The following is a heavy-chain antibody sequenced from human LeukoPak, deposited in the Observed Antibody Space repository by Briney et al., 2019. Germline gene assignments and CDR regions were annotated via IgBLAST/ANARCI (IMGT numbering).Heavy chain of an antibody. J-gene: IGHJ6*03. V-gene: IGHV4-34*01. Sequence: SETLSLTCAVYGGSFSAYYWTWVRQPPGKGLEWIGEVSHSGSTNCNLSLKSRVTISVDTSKNQFSLKLSSVTAADTAMYYCAREVDYYYYYMDVWGKGTTVTVSS. CDR3: AREVDYYYYYMDV. CDR1: GGSFSAYY. CDR2: VSHSGST.